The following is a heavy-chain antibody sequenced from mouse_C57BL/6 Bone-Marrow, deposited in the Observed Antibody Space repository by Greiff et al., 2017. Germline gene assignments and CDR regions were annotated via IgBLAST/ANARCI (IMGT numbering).Heavy chain of an antibody. CDR2: IDPANGNT. Sequence: EVQLQQSVAELVRPGASVKLSCTASGFNIKNTYMHWVKQRPEQGLEWIGRIDPANGNTKYAPKFQGKATITADTSSNPAYLQLSSLTSEDTAIYYCARRYYYGSSPYYFDYWGQGTTLTVSS. D-gene: IGHD1-1*01. CDR1: GFNIKNTY. CDR3: ARRYYYGSSPYYFDY. J-gene: IGHJ2*01. V-gene: IGHV14-3*01.